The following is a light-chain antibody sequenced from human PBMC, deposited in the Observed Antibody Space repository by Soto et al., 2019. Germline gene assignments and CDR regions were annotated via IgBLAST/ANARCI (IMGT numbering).Light chain of an antibody. Sequence: IHMIPCRSILSASVGGRVTITCRASQTISSWLAWYQQKPGKAPKLLIYKASTLKSGVPSRFSGSGSGTEFTLTISSLQPDDFATYYCQHYNSYSEAFGQGTKVDIK. CDR2: KAS. V-gene: IGKV1-5*03. CDR3: QHYNSYSEA. CDR1: QTISSW. J-gene: IGKJ1*01.